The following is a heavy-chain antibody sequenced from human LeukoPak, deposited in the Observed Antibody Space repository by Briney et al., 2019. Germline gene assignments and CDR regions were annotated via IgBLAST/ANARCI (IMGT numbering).Heavy chain of an antibody. CDR2: ISGSGGIT. CDR3: AKGVAAGGSYYYYYGMDV. Sequence: GGSLRLSCVASGYNFSPYWMSWVSQAPGKGLEWVSSISGSGGITYYADSVKGRFTFSRDNSKNTLYLQMNSLRAEDTAVYYCAKGVAAGGSYYYYYGMDVWGQGTTVTVSS. D-gene: IGHD1-26*01. V-gene: IGHV3-23*01. J-gene: IGHJ6*02. CDR1: GYNFSPYW.